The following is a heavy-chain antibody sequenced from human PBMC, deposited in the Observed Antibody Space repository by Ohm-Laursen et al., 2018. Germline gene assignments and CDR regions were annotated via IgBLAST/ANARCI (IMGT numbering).Heavy chain of an antibody. CDR3: AKDIRRGYYYDSSGFSNSHFDY. D-gene: IGHD3-22*01. J-gene: IGHJ4*02. Sequence: SLRLSCAASGFTFDDYAMHWVRQAPGKGLEWASGISWNSGSIGYADSVKGRFTISRDNAKNSLYLQMNSLRAEDTAFYYCAKDIRRGYYYDSSGFSNSHFDYWGQGTLVTVSS. V-gene: IGHV3-9*01. CDR1: GFTFDDYA. CDR2: ISWNSGSI.